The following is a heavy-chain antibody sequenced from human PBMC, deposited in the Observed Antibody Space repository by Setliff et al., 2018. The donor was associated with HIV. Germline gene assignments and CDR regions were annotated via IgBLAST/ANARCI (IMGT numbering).Heavy chain of an antibody. V-gene: IGHV3-15*01. J-gene: IGHJ4*02. CDR2: IKTKTDVGTT. D-gene: IGHD6-13*01. CDR3: QYSSSWYDLDY. Sequence: PGGSLRLSCTVSGFTFTFSNAWMNWVRQAPGKGLEWVGRIKTKTDVGTTDYAAPVKGRFTISRDDSKNTLYLQMNSLKTEDTAVYSCQYSSSWYDLDYWGQGTLVTVSS. CDR1: GFTFTFSNAW.